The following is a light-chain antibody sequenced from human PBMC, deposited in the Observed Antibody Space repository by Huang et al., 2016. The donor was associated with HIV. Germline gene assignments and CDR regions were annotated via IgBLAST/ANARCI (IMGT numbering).Light chain of an antibody. J-gene: IGKJ4*01. Sequence: IQMTQSPSSLSASVGDRVTITCRASQAISNSLVWDEQKPGKAPKLLLFAASRLDSGVPARFRGSGSWTDYTLTISSLQPEDFATYYCQQYFTTPLAFGGGTKVEIK. CDR3: QQYFTTPLA. CDR1: QAISNS. V-gene: IGKV1-NL1*01. CDR2: AAS.